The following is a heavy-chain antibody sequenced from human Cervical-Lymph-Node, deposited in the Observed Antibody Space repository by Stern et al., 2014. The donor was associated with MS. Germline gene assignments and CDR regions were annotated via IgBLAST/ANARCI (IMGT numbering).Heavy chain of an antibody. CDR3: ARDQAVTTSTWFDP. CDR1: GFTFSSYG. Sequence: VHLVESGGGVVQPGRSLRLSCAASGFTFSSYGMHWVRQAPGKGLEWVAVIWYDGSNKYYADSVKGRFTISRDNSKNTLYLQMNSLRAEDTAVYYCARDQAVTTSTWFDPWGQGTLVTVSS. CDR2: IWYDGSNK. V-gene: IGHV3-33*01. J-gene: IGHJ5*02. D-gene: IGHD4-11*01.